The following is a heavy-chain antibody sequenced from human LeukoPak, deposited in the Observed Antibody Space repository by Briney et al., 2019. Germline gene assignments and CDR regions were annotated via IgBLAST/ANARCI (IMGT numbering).Heavy chain of an antibody. Sequence: SVKVSCKASGDTFSSYAISWVRQAPGQGLEWMGRIIPIFGTASYAQKFQGRVTMTTDESTSTAYMELSSLRSEDTAVYNCAREVILWSTGWFDPWGQGTLVTVPS. CDR2: IIPIFGTA. CDR3: AREVILWSTGWFDP. CDR1: GDTFSSYA. V-gene: IGHV1-69*05. D-gene: IGHD3-10*01. J-gene: IGHJ5*02.